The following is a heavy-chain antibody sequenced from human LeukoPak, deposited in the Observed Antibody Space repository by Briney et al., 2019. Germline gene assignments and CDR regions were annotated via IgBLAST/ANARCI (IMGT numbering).Heavy chain of an antibody. Sequence: GGSLRLSCAASGFTFSGYGMTWVRQAPLKGLEWVSAISGSGRNTYYADSVKGRFTISRDNSKNTLYLQMNSLRAEDSAVYYCVPNYFDSSAYYPDFDYWGQGALVTVSS. V-gene: IGHV3-23*01. D-gene: IGHD3-22*01. J-gene: IGHJ4*02. CDR1: GFTFSGYG. CDR2: ISGSGRNT. CDR3: VPNYFDSSAYYPDFDY.